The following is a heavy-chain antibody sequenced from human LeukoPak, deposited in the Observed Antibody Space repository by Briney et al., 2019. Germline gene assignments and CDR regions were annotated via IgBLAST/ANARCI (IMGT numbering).Heavy chain of an antibody. J-gene: IGHJ6*03. CDR3: VRGASLAYYMDV. CDR1: GFTFNSYW. D-gene: IGHD3-16*02. V-gene: IGHV3-74*01. CDR2: INTDGSRT. Sequence: GGSLRLSCAASGFTFNSYWIHWVRQAPGKGLVWVSRINTDGSRTNYADSVKGRFATSRDDAKNTVHLQMYSLGAEDSAVYYCVRGASLAYYMDVWGKGTTVTVSS.